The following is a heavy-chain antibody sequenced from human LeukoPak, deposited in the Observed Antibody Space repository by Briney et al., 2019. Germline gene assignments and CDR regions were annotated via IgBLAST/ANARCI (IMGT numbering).Heavy chain of an antibody. CDR1: GGSISSGDYY. J-gene: IGHJ4*02. Sequence: SETLSLTCTVSGGSISSGDYYWSWVRQPPGKGLEWIGYIYYSGSTYYNPSHKSRLTISGDTSKNQFSLRLSSVTAADTAVYYCARGTWSSSIDYWGQGTLVTVSS. D-gene: IGHD6-6*01. CDR3: ARGTWSSSIDY. CDR2: IYYSGST. V-gene: IGHV4-30-4*01.